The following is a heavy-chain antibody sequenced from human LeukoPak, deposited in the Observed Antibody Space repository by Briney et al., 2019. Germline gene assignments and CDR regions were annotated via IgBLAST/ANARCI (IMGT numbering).Heavy chain of an antibody. J-gene: IGHJ4*02. Sequence: GGSLRLSCAASGFTFSSYAMSWVRQAPGKGLEWVSAISGSGGSTYYADSVKGRFTISRDNSKNTLYLQMNSLRAEGTAVYYCAKVYRRFLEGPHFDYWGQGTLVTVSS. CDR2: ISGSGGST. D-gene: IGHD3-3*01. CDR1: GFTFSSYA. V-gene: IGHV3-23*01. CDR3: AKVYRRFLEGPHFDY.